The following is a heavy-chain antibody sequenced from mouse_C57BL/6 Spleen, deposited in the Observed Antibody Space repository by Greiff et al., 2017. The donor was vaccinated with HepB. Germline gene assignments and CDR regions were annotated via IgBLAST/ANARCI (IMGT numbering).Heavy chain of an antibody. V-gene: IGHV1-82*01. CDR1: GYAFSSSW. D-gene: IGHD2-4*01. Sequence: VQLQQSGPELVKPGASVKISCKASGYAFSSSWMNWVKQRPGKGLEWIGRIYPGDGDTNYNGKFKGKATLTADKSSSTAYMQLSSLTSEDSAVYFCARGDYDYEVYFDYWGQGTTLTVSS. J-gene: IGHJ2*01. CDR2: IYPGDGDT. CDR3: ARGDYDYEVYFDY.